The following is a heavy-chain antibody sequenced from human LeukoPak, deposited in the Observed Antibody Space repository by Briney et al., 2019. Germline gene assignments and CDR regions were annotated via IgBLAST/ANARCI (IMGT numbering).Heavy chain of an antibody. J-gene: IGHJ3*02. CDR3: AKSNGYGLVDI. V-gene: IGHV4-59*01. CDR1: GGSISSYY. CDR2: IYHSGST. D-gene: IGHD3-10*01. Sequence: SETLSLTCTVSGGSISSYYWSWIRQPPGKGLKWIGYIYHSGSTDYNSSLKSRVTISEDTSKKQFSLKVSSVTAADTAVYYCAKSNGYGLVDIWGQGTMVTVSS.